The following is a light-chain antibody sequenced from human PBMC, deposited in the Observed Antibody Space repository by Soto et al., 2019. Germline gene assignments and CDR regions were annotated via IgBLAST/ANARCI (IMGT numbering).Light chain of an antibody. CDR3: SSYTSTSTYV. V-gene: IGLV2-14*03. J-gene: IGLJ1*01. CDR1: SSDVGAYNY. CDR2: DVS. Sequence: QSALTQPRSVSGSPGQSVTISCTGTSSDVGAYNYVSWYQHHPGKAPKLMIYDVSNRPSGVSNRFSGSKSGNTASLTISGLQAEDDTDYYCSSYTSTSTYVFGTGTKVTV.